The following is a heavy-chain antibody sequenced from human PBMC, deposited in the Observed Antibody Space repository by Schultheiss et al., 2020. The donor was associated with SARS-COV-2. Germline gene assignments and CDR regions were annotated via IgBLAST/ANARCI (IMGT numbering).Heavy chain of an antibody. Sequence: SETLSLTCTVSGGSISSYYWSWIRQPPGKGLEWIGYIYYSGSTNYNPSLKSRVTISVDTSKNQFSLKLSSVTAADTAVYYCARGQGYDFWSGYPYFDYWGQGTLVTVSS. CDR2: IYYSGST. J-gene: IGHJ4*02. V-gene: IGHV4-59*01. CDR1: GGSISSYY. CDR3: ARGQGYDFWSGYPYFDY. D-gene: IGHD3-3*01.